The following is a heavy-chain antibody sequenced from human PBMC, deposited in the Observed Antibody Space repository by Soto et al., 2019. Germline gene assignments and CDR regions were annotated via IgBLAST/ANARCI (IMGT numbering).Heavy chain of an antibody. CDR1: GFTFSSYG. Sequence: SLRLSCAASGFTFSSYGMHWVRQAPGKGLEWVAVIWYDGSNKYYADSVKGRFTISRDNSKNTLYLQMNSLRAEDTAVYYCARSPLIAVAGTGYYYGMDVWGQGTTVTVSS. CDR3: ARSPLIAVAGTGYYYGMDV. D-gene: IGHD6-19*01. V-gene: IGHV3-33*01. CDR2: IWYDGSNK. J-gene: IGHJ6*02.